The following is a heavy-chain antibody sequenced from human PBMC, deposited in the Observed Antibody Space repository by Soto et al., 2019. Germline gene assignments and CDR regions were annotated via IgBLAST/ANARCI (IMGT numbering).Heavy chain of an antibody. D-gene: IGHD5-18*01. CDR2: IWYDGSNK. CDR3: GRDGALEDTAVVDS. CDR1: GFTFSTYG. J-gene: IGHJ4*02. Sequence: QVQLVESGGGVVQPGKSLRLSCAASGFTFSTYGMHWVRQAPGKGLEWVAVIWYDGSNKYHGDSLKGRFTISRDNSKKTLYLQMNTLRAEDTAVYYCGRDGALEDTAVVDSWGQGTLVIVSS. V-gene: IGHV3-33*01.